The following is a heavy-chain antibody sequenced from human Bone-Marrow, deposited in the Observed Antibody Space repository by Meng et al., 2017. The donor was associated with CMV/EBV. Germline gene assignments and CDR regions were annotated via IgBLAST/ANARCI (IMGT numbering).Heavy chain of an antibody. CDR1: GFHYSGYW. J-gene: IGHJ4*02. D-gene: IGHD6-13*01. CDR3: ARELSAADYYFDY. V-gene: IGHV3-7*01. Sequence: GESLKISCAASGFHYSGYWMSWVRQAPGKGLEWVANIKYHGTEKYYVDFVKGRFTISRDNAENSLFLQMNSLRAEDTAVYYCARELSAADYYFDYWGRGTLVTVSS. CDR2: IKYHGTEK.